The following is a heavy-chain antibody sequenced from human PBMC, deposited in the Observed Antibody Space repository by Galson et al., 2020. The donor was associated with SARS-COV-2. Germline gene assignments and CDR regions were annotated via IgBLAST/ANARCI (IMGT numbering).Heavy chain of an antibody. V-gene: IGHV4-39*07. CDR1: GGSISSSSYY. J-gene: IGHJ4*02. Sequence: SETMSPTCTVSGGSISSSSYYWGWIRQPPGKGLEWIGSIYYSGSTHYNPSLKSRVTISVDTSKHQLSLKLSSVTAADTAVYYCARSRLLAVATTCHVDYWGQGTLVTVSS. D-gene: IGHD6-19*01. CDR2: IYYSGST. CDR3: ARSRLLAVATTCHVDY.